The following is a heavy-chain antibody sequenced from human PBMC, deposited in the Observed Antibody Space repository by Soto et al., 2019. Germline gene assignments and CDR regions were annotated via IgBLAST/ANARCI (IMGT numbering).Heavy chain of an antibody. V-gene: IGHV4-4*02. CDR2: IYQSGST. J-gene: IGHJ4*02. CDR1: GGSISSRNW. CDR3: ARDPGTEAGGVFDY. D-gene: IGHD2-8*02. Sequence: SETLSLTCAVSGGSISSRNWWSWVRQPPGKGLEWTGQIYQSGSTNYNPSLKSRVTTSVDKSKNQFSLKLSSVTAADTAVYYCARDPGTEAGGVFDYWGQGTLVTVSS.